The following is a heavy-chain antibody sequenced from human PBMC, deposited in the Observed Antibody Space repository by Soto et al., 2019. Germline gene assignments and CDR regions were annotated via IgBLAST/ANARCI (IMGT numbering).Heavy chain of an antibody. CDR2: IYSGGST. CDR1: GFSVSSDY. V-gene: IGHV3-53*02. CDR3: ARARKWNDLDI. J-gene: IGHJ3*02. Sequence: DVQLVETGGGLIQPGGSLRLSCAASGFSVSSDYMNWVRQDPVKGLEWISVIYSGGSTYYADSVMGRFTISRDNSENPLFLQMDSLRVEDTAVYYCARARKWNDLDIWGQGTMVTVSS. D-gene: IGHD1-1*01.